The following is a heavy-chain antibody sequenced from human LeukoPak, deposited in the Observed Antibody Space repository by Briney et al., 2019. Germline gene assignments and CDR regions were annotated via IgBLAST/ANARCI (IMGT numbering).Heavy chain of an antibody. Sequence: QPGGSLRLSCAASGFTFSSYGMSWVRQAPGKGLEWVSAISGSGGSTYYADSVKGRFTISRDNSRNTLYLQMDSLRVEDTAVYYCARDAAYNWNYVDYWGQGTLVTVSS. CDR3: ARDAAYNWNYVDY. CDR1: GFTFSSYG. CDR2: ISGSGGST. V-gene: IGHV3-23*01. J-gene: IGHJ4*02. D-gene: IGHD1-20*01.